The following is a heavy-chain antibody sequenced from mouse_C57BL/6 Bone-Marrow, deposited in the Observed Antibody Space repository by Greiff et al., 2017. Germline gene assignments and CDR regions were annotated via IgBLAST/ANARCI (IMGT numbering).Heavy chain of an antibody. CDR2: IYPGDGDT. V-gene: IGHV1-82*01. J-gene: IGHJ2*01. Sequence: QVQLQQSGPELVKPGASVKISCKASGYAFSSSWMNWVKQRPGKGLEWIGRIYPGDGDTNYNGKFKGKATLTADKSSSTAYMQLSSLTSEDSAVYFCARSGLVDYWGQGTTLTVSS. CDR3: ARSGLVDY. D-gene: IGHD4-1*01. CDR1: GYAFSSSW.